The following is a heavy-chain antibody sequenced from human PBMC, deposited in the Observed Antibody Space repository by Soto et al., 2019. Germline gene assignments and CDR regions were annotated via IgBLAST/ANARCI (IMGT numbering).Heavy chain of an antibody. J-gene: IGHJ5*02. CDR3: ARDEYSSSSSSNWFDP. D-gene: IGHD6-6*01. Sequence: ASVKVSCKASGYTFTSYYMHWVRQAPGQGLEWMGIINPSGGSTSYAQKFQGRVTMTRDTSTSTVYMELSSLRSEDTAVYYCARDEYSSSSSSNWFDPWGQGTLVTVPQ. V-gene: IGHV1-46*01. CDR1: GYTFTSYY. CDR2: INPSGGST.